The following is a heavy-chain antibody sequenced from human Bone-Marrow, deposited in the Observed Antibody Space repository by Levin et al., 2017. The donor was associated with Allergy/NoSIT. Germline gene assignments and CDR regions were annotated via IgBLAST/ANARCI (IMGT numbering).Heavy chain of an antibody. J-gene: IGHJ4*02. CDR2: ISFDGSGK. CDR1: RFTFGRYA. V-gene: IGHV3-30-3*01. D-gene: IGHD2-21*02. CDR3: ARDPVSIVVVTASPGPHFDN. Sequence: GESLKISCTASRFTFGRYALHWVRQAPGKGLEWVAVISFDGSGKYYADSVKGRFTISRDNSKNTLYLQMNSLRPEDTAVYYCARDPVSIVVVTASPGPHFDNWGQGTLVTVSS.